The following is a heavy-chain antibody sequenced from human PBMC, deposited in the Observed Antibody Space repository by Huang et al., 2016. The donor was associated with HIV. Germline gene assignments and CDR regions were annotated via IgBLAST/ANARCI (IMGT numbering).Heavy chain of an antibody. CDR1: GFSISSYG. CDR3: ARDPRIQSWLNFFDY. V-gene: IGHV3-74*01. CDR2: INSDGSST. Sequence: EVQLVESGGGLVQPGGSLRLSCAASGFSISSYGMHWVRQAPGKGLVGVARINSDGSSTSYADSGKGRFTISRDNAKNTLYLQMNSLRAEDTAVYYCARDPRIQSWLNFFDYWGQGTLVSVSS. J-gene: IGHJ4*02. D-gene: IGHD3-22*01.